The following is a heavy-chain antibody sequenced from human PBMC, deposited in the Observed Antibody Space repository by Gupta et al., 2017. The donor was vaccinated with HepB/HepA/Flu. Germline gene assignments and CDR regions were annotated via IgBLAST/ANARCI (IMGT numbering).Heavy chain of an antibody. D-gene: IGHD3-16*01. CDR1: GGSFSSGGYY. J-gene: IGHJ5*02. CDR2: IYYSGST. V-gene: IGHV4-31*03. Sequence: QLQLHESGPGLVKPSPTLSLTCTVSGGSFSSGGYYWSWIRQHPGKGLEWIGYIYYSGSTYYNPSRKSRVTISVDTSKNQFSLKLSSVTAADTAVYYCARVAGGGLRGYWFDPWGQGTLVTVSS. CDR3: ARVAGGGLRGYWFDP.